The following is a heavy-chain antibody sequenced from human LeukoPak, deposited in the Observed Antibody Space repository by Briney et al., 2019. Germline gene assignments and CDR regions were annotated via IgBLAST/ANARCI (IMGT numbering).Heavy chain of an antibody. J-gene: IGHJ5*02. CDR1: GITFSSYG. D-gene: IGHD5-24*01. Sequence: GRSLRLSCAASGITFSSYGMHWVRQAPGKGLEWVAVISYDGSNKYYADPVKGRFTISRDNSKNTLYLQMNSLRAEDTAVYYCARASDPWLQLTWGQGTLVTVSS. V-gene: IGHV3-30*03. CDR3: ARASDPWLQLT. CDR2: ISYDGSNK.